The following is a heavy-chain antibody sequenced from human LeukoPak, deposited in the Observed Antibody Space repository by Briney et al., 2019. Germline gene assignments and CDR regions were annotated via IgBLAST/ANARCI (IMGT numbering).Heavy chain of an antibody. J-gene: IGHJ6*03. CDR2: IRYDGSNK. Sequence: PGGSLRLSCAASGFTFSSYGIHWVRQAPGKGLEWVAFIRYDGSNKYYADSVKGRFTISRDNSKNTLYLQMNSLRAEDTAVYYCAREGNNWNYYMDVWGKGTTVTVSS. CDR3: AREGNNWNYYMDV. V-gene: IGHV3-30*02. D-gene: IGHD1-20*01. CDR1: GFTFSSYG.